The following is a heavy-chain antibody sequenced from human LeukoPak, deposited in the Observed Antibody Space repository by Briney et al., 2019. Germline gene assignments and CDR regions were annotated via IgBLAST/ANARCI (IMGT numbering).Heavy chain of an antibody. CDR2: ISGRGDST. Sequence: GGSLRLSCAASGFTFSIYAMAWVRQAPGKGLEWVSGISGRGDSTYYADSVKGRFTISRDNSKNTLYLQMNSLRAEDTAVYYCAKYRIAATGTGSFAYWGQGTLVTVSS. CDR1: GFTFSIYA. D-gene: IGHD6-13*01. CDR3: AKYRIAATGTGSFAY. V-gene: IGHV3-23*01. J-gene: IGHJ4*02.